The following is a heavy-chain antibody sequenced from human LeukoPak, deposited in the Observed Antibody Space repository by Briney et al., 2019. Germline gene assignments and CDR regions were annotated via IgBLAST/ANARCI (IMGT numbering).Heavy chain of an antibody. D-gene: IGHD2-2*01. CDR1: GYTFTGYY. V-gene: IGHV1-2*02. J-gene: IGHJ6*03. Sequence: GASVKVSCTASGYTFTGYYMHWVRQAPGPGLEWMGWINLNSGGTNYAQNFQGRVTMTRDTSIRTAYMELSRLRSDDTAVYYCARDRELYCSSTSCYYYYYYYMDVWGKGTTVTVSS. CDR3: ARDRELYCSSTSCYYYYYYYMDV. CDR2: INLNSGGT.